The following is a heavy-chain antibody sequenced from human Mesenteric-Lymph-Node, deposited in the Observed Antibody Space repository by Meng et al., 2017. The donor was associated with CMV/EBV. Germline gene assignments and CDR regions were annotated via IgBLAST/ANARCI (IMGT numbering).Heavy chain of an antibody. V-gene: IGHV3-7*01. CDR3: GTFWNGYFDH. CDR2: IRQDGSEA. Sequence: GESLKISCVASGITFSTYWMTLVRQAPGKGLEWVANIRQDGSEAFYVDSVKGRFTLSRDNAKNSLYLQMNSLRGEDTAVYFCGTFWNGYFDHWGQGTQVTVSS. J-gene: IGHJ4*02. D-gene: IGHD3-3*01. CDR1: GITFSTYW.